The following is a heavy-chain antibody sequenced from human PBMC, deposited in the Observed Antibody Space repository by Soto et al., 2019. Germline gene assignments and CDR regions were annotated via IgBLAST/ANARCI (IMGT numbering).Heavy chain of an antibody. CDR3: ARVSGSYYYGMNV. CDR2: IYHSGST. CDR1: GGSISSSNW. Sequence: SETLSLTCAVSGGSISSSNWWSWVRQPPGKGLEWIGEIYHSGSTNYNPSLKSRVTISVDKSKNQFSLKLSSVTAADTAVYYCARVSGSYYYGMNVWGQGTTVTVSS. V-gene: IGHV4-4*02. J-gene: IGHJ6*02. D-gene: IGHD1-26*01.